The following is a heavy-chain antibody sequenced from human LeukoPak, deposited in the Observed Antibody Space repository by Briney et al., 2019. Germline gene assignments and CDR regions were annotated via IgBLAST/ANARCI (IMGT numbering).Heavy chain of an antibody. Sequence: GGSLRLSCAASGFTFSSYAMSWVRQAPGKGLEWGSAISGSGGSTYYADSVKGRFTISRDNSKNTLYLQMNSLRAEDTAVYYCAKVTNIAAKVPNYFDYWGQGTLVTVSS. CDR2: ISGSGGST. D-gene: IGHD6-13*01. J-gene: IGHJ4*02. CDR3: AKVTNIAAKVPNYFDY. CDR1: GFTFSSYA. V-gene: IGHV3-23*01.